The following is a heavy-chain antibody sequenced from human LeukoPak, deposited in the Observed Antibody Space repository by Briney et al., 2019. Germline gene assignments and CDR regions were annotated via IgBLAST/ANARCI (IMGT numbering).Heavy chain of an antibody. CDR2: IYYSGST. D-gene: IGHD3-3*01. V-gene: IGHV4-59*12. J-gene: IGHJ4*02. CDR1: GGSISSYY. Sequence: PSETLSLTCTVSGGSISSYYWSWIRQPPGKGLEWIGYIYYSGSTNYNPSLKSRVTISVDTSKNQFSLKLSSVTAADTAVYYCARRSRGFWRPHIDYWGQGTLVTVSS. CDR3: ARRSRGFWRPHIDY.